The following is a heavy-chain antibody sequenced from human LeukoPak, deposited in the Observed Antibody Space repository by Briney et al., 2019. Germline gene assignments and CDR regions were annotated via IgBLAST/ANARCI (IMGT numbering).Heavy chain of an antibody. CDR1: GYSFTSYW. CDR2: IYPGDSDT. Sequence: GESLKISCKGSGYSFTSYWIGWVSQMPGKGLEWMGIIYPGDSDTRYSPSFQGQVTISADKSISTAYLQWSSLKASDTAMYYCAGRDIVVVPAARSYAFDIWGQGTMVTVSS. V-gene: IGHV5-51*01. D-gene: IGHD2-2*01. CDR3: AGRDIVVVPAARSYAFDI. J-gene: IGHJ3*02.